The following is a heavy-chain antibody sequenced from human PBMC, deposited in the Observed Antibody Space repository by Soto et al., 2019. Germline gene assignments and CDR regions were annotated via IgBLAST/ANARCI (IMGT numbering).Heavy chain of an antibody. CDR2: ISAYHLNT. D-gene: IGHD3-22*01. V-gene: IGHV1-18*04. CDR3: ARDRPPPAYYYDSSGPYAFDI. J-gene: IGHJ3*02. CDR1: RCTFPRYG. Sequence: VNVPCLHCRCTFPRYGTIWVRQGPGEGLEWVGGISAYHLNTNYAQKLLQRVTMTTDTSTSKAYMELRRLRSDDTAVYYCARDRPPPAYYYDSSGPYAFDIWGQGTLVTVSS.